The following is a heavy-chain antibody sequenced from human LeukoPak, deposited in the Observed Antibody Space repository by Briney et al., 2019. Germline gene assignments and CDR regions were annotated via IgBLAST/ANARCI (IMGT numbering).Heavy chain of an antibody. CDR1: GGSISSYY. CDR2: IYYSGST. D-gene: IGHD2-15*01. Sequence: SETLSLTCTVSGGSISSYYWSWIRQPPGKGLEWIGYIYYSGSTNYNPSLKSRVTISVGTSKNQFSLKLSSVTAADTAVYYCARVAAGPYYYYYMDVWGKGTTVTVSS. J-gene: IGHJ6*03. CDR3: ARVAAGPYYYYYMDV. V-gene: IGHV4-59*01.